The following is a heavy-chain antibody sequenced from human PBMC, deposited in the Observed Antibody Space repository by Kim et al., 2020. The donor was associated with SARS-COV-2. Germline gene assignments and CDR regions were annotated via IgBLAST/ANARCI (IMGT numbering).Heavy chain of an antibody. CDR3: ARVIAVASYYFDY. Sequence: YADSVKGRFTISRDNSKNTLYLQMNSLRAEDTAVYYCARVIAVASYYFDYWGQGTLVTVSS. J-gene: IGHJ4*02. V-gene: IGHV3-33*01. D-gene: IGHD6-19*01.